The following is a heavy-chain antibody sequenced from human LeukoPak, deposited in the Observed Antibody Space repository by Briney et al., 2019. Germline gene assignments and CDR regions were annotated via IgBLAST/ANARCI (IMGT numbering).Heavy chain of an antibody. D-gene: IGHD1-26*01. V-gene: IGHV1-2*02. Sequence: ASVKVSCKASGYMFTGYYIHWVRRAPGQWLEWMGWINSNSGDTKYAQKFQGRVTMARDTSITTVYMELSSLRSDDTAVYYCARDKSGIDYWGQGTLVSVSS. CDR1: GYMFTGYY. CDR2: INSNSGDT. J-gene: IGHJ4*02. CDR3: ARDKSGIDY.